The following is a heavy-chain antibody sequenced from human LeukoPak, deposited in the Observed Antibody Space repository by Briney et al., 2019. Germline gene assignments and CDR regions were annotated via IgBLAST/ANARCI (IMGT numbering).Heavy chain of an antibody. V-gene: IGHV4-34*01. J-gene: IGHJ4*02. Sequence: SETLSLTCAVYGGSFSGYYWSWIRQPPGKGLEWIGEINLIGSTKYNPSLKSRVTISGDTSKNQFSLKLRSVTAADTAVYYCARALERYYYDSSGYYAHFDYWGQGTLFTVSS. CDR3: ARALERYYYDSSGYYAHFDY. CDR1: GGSFSGYY. D-gene: IGHD3-22*01. CDR2: INLIGST.